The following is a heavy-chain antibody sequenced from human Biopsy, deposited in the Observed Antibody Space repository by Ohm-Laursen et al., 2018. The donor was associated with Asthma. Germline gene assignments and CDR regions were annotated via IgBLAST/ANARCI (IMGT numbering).Heavy chain of an antibody. CDR3: ARGDSSNWSNYYFDY. CDR2: IYSGGTS. J-gene: IGHJ4*02. D-gene: IGHD3-22*01. Sequence: SLRLSCSASGFAVSRDHMFWVRQAPGKGLEWVSVIYSGGTSHTADSVRGRFTISRDYSKNTLYLQMHSLRAEDTAVYYCARGDSSNWSNYYFDYWGQGTLVTASS. V-gene: IGHV3-53*01. CDR1: GFAVSRDH.